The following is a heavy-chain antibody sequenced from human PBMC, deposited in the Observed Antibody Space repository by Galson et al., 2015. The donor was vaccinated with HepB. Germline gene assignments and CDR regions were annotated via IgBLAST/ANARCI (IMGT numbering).Heavy chain of an antibody. CDR2: ISPSNGNT. V-gene: IGHV1-18*01. CDR1: GYTFASFG. Sequence: CKASGYTFASFGISWVRQAPGQGLEWMGWISPSNGNTNFAQKLQGRLTMTTDRSTRTAYMELRSLRSDNTAVYYCARDFLGESDRGGTDYWGQGTLVTVSS. J-gene: IGHJ4*02. D-gene: IGHD3-16*01. CDR3: ARDFLGESDRGGTDY.